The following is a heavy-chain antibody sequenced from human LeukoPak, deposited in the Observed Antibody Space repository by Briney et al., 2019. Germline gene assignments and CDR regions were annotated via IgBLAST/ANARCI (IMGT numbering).Heavy chain of an antibody. V-gene: IGHV3-15*01. CDR2: IKSKTDGGTT. D-gene: IGHD3-10*01. CDR3: TTEDYYGSGSFDY. Sequence: GGSLRLSCAASGFTFSNAWMSWVRQAPGKGLEWVGRIKSKTDGGTTDYAAPVKGRFTISRDDSKNTLYLQMNSLKTEDTAVYYCTTEDYYGSGSFDYWRQGTLVTVSS. J-gene: IGHJ4*02. CDR1: GFTFSNAW.